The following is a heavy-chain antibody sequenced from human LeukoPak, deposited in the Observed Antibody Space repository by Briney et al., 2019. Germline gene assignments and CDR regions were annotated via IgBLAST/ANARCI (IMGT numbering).Heavy chain of an antibody. V-gene: IGHV4-39*07. CDR2: IYYSGST. Sequence: SETLSLTCAVSGGSISSSSYYWGWIRQPPGQGLEWIGSIYYSGSTYYNPSLKSRVTISVDTSKNQFSLKLSSVTAADTAVYYCARDGAYSSGWYYFDYWGQGTLVTVSS. D-gene: IGHD6-19*01. CDR1: GGSISSSSYY. J-gene: IGHJ4*02. CDR3: ARDGAYSSGWYYFDY.